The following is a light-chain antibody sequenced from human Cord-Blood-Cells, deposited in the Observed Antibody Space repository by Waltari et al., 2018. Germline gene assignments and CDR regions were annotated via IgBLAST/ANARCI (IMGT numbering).Light chain of an antibody. CDR1: QGIRND. CDR3: LQDYNYPIT. V-gene: IGKV1-6*01. Sequence: AIQMTQPLSSLSASVGDRATITCRASQGIRNDLGWYQQKPGKAPKLLIYAASSLQSGVPSRCSGSGSGTDFTLTISSLQPEDFATYYCLQDYNYPITFGQGTRLEIK. J-gene: IGKJ5*01. CDR2: AAS.